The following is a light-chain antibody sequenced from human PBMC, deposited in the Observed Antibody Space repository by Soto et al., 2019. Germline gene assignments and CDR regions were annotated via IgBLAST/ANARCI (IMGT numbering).Light chain of an antibody. J-gene: IGKJ1*01. CDR3: QQYGSSPRT. CDR1: QSVTSSY. V-gene: IGKV3-20*01. CDR2: GAS. Sequence: ENVLTQSPGILSLSPGERATLSCRASQSVTSSYLAWYQQKPGQAPRLLIYGASIRATDIPDRFSGSESGTDFTLTINRLEPEDFAVYYCQQYGSSPRTFGQGTKVEIK.